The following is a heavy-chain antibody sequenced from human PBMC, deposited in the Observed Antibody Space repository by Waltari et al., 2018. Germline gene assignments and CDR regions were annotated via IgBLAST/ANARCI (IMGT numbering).Heavy chain of an antibody. J-gene: IGHJ4*02. Sequence: QVQLVESGGGVVQPGRSLRLSCAASGFTFSSYAMHWVRQAPGKGLEWVAVIAYDGSNKYYADSGKGRFTISRDNSKNTLYLQMNSRRAEDTAVYYCARAEAMGDWGQGTLVTVSS. V-gene: IGHV3-30-3*01. D-gene: IGHD5-18*01. CDR3: ARAEAMGD. CDR1: GFTFSSYA. CDR2: IAYDGSNK.